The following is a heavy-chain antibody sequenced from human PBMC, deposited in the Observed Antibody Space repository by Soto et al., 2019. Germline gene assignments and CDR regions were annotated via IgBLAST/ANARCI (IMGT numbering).Heavy chain of an antibody. D-gene: IGHD3-22*01. V-gene: IGHV1-69*13. CDR1: GGTFSTYA. CDR3: ARGVHYDSSGYYYFY. CDR2: IIPLFGTA. J-gene: IGHJ4*02. Sequence: ASVKVSCKASGGTFSTYAIDWVRQAPGQGLEWMGGIIPLFGTAKYAQNFQGRITITADEFTNTAYMELRSLRSQDTAVYYCARGVHYDSSGYYYFYWGQGTLVTVSS.